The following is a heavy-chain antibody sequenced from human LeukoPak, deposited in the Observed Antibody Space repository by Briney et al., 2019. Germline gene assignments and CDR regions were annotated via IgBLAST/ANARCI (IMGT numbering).Heavy chain of an antibody. Sequence: PSETLSLTCTVSGGSISSGGYYWSWIRQPPGKGLEWIGEINHSGSTNYNPSLKSRVTISVDTSKNQFSLKLSSVTAADTAVYYCARGSKPFGPPFLDYWGQGTLVTVSS. CDR1: GGSISSGGYY. D-gene: IGHD3-3*01. V-gene: IGHV4-39*07. CDR2: INHSGST. CDR3: ARGSKPFGPPFLDY. J-gene: IGHJ4*02.